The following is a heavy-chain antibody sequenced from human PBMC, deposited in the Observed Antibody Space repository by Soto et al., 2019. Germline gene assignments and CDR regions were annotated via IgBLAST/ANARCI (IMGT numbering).Heavy chain of an antibody. D-gene: IGHD2-15*01. CDR3: ARGLYCSGGSCYVYFQH. J-gene: IGHJ1*01. Sequence: WETLSLTCAVYGGSFSGCYWSWIRQPPGMGLEWSGQINHSGSTNYNPSLKSRVTISVDTSKCQFSLKLSSVSAADTAVYYCARGLYCSGGSCYVYFQHWGQGTLGTVSS. V-gene: IGHV4-34*01. CDR1: GGSFSGCY. CDR2: INHSGST.